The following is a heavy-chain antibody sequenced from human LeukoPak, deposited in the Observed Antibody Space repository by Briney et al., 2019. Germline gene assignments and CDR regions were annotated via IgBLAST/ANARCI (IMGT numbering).Heavy chain of an antibody. V-gene: IGHV3-21*06. J-gene: IGHJ4*02. CDR3: VRDVGAVRGEVYFDY. CDR1: GFTFSTFA. CDR2: ITGSGPYI. Sequence: GVSLRLSYAASGFTFSTFAMHSVRLSPGQGLEWVSSITGSGPYIHYADSVKRRFTISRDNTKNLLYLEMNSLRAEDTAMYYCVRDVGAVRGEVYFDYWGQGTLVTVSS. D-gene: IGHD3-16*01.